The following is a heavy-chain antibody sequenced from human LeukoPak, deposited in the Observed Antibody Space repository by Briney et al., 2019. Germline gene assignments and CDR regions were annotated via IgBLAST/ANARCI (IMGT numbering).Heavy chain of an antibody. D-gene: IGHD2-2*01. Sequence: GSLRLSCEASGFTFTDFAMNWVRQPPGKGRDWIGEINHSGSTNYNPSLKSRVIISVDTSKNQFSLKLRSVTAADTAVYYCASLWPYQLSAFDIWGQGTMVTVSS. J-gene: IGHJ3*02. V-gene: IGHV4-34*01. CDR3: ASLWPYQLSAFDI. CDR1: GFTFTDFA. CDR2: INHSGST.